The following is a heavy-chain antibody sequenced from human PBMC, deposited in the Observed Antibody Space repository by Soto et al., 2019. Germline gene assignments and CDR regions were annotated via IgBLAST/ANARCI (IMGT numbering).Heavy chain of an antibody. CDR3: ARGGQDFWCGPFDD. CDR2: IDNSGST. CDR1: GGSISNYF. J-gene: IGHJ4*02. D-gene: IGHD3-3*01. Sequence: SESLSLTSTVAGGSISNYFCNWIRQPAGKGLEWIGRIDNSGSTNYNPSLKSRITMSADTSRNQFSLKLNSVTAADTAVYYCARGGQDFWCGPFDDWGQGALVTVSS. V-gene: IGHV4-4*07.